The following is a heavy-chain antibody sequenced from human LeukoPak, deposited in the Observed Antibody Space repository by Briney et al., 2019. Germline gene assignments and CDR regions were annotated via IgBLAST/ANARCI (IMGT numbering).Heavy chain of an antibody. J-gene: IGHJ4*02. CDR1: GFTFSNNW. Sequence: GGSLRLSCAASGFTFSNNWMSWVRQAPGKGLEWVANIKRDGSENYYVDSVKGRFTISRDNAKNSLYLQMNSLRAEDTAVYYCARGDGYNTFDYWGQGTLVTVSS. CDR2: IKRDGSEN. CDR3: ARGDGYNTFDY. D-gene: IGHD5-24*01. V-gene: IGHV3-7*04.